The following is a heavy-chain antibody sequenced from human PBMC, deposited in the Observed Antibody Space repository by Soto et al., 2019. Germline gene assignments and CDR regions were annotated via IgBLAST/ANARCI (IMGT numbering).Heavy chain of an antibody. CDR2: FYDNGNT. CDR3: ARRPYYYGSGTSSGVDV. Sequence: SETLSLTCSVSGSSISGSKYYWGWIRQPPGKGLEWIGSFYDNGNTYYTPSLKSRVTISVDTSQNQFYLHLTSVTAADTAIYYCARRPYYYGSGTSSGVDVWGQGTPVTVSS. V-gene: IGHV4-39*01. J-gene: IGHJ6*02. CDR1: GSSISGSKYY. D-gene: IGHD3-10*01.